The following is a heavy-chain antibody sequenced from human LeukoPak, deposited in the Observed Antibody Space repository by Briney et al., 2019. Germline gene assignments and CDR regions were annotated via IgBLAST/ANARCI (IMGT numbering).Heavy chain of an antibody. V-gene: IGHV3-23*01. D-gene: IGHD3-10*01. J-gene: IGHJ4*02. CDR1: GFTFSSYA. CDR3: AKVGIMGRVFDY. Sequence: PGGSLTLSCAASGFTFSSYAMSWLRQAPGKGLEWVSAISGSGGSTYYADSVKGRFTIPRDNSKNTLYLQMNSLRAEDTAVYYCAKVGIMGRVFDYWGQGTLVTVSS. CDR2: ISGSGGST.